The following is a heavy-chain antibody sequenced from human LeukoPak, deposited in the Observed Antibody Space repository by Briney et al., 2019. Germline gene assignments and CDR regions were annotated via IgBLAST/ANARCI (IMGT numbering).Heavy chain of an antibody. V-gene: IGHV3-7*04. CDR1: GFTFSDYW. CDR2: ISQDGREQ. J-gene: IGHJ4*02. Sequence: GGSLRLSCPASGFTFSDYWMSWVRQAPGQGLEWVAKISQDGREQRFVDSVKGRFTISRDNAKNLLFLQMDSLRAEDTAVYYCAGGALDYWGPGTLVTVSS. CDR3: AGGALDY.